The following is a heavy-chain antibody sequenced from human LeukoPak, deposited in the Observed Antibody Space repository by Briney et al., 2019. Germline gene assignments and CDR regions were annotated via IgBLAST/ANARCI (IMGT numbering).Heavy chain of an antibody. Sequence: ASVKVSCKVSGYTLTELSMHWVRQAPGKGLEWMGSFDLEDGETIYAQKFQGRVTMTEDTSTDTAYMELRSLRSEDTAVYYCARDDSGTWGGYYFDYWGQGTLVTVSS. V-gene: IGHV1-24*01. CDR3: ARDDSGTWGGYYFDY. D-gene: IGHD1-26*01. CDR2: FDLEDGET. J-gene: IGHJ4*02. CDR1: GYTLTELS.